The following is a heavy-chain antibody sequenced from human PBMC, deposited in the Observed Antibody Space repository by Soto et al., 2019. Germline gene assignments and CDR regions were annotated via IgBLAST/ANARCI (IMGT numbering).Heavy chain of an antibody. J-gene: IGHJ3*02. CDR3: AREYSSSWHDAFDI. Sequence: GGSLRLSCAASGFTFSSYSMNWVRQAPGKGLEWVSYISSSSSTIYYADSVKGRFTISRDNAKNSLYLQMNSLRDEDTAVYYCAREYSSSWHDAFDIWGQGTMVTVSS. V-gene: IGHV3-48*02. D-gene: IGHD6-13*01. CDR2: ISSSSSTI. CDR1: GFTFSSYS.